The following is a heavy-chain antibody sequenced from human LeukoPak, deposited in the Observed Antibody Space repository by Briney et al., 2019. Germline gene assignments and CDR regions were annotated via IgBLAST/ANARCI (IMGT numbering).Heavy chain of an antibody. Sequence: TGRSLRLSCAASGFTFDDYAMHWVRQAPGKGLEWVSGISWNSGSIGYADSVKGRFTISRDNAKNSLYLQMNSLRAEDTALYYCAKDIGYGDYEYYFDYWGQGTLVTVSS. CDR1: GFTFDDYA. CDR2: ISWNSGSI. J-gene: IGHJ4*02. D-gene: IGHD4-17*01. CDR3: AKDIGYGDYEYYFDY. V-gene: IGHV3-9*01.